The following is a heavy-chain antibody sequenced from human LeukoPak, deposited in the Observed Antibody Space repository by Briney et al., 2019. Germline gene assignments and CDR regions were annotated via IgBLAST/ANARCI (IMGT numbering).Heavy chain of an antibody. Sequence: ASVKVSCKASGYTFTSYGISWVRQTPGQGLEWMGWISAYNGNTNYAQKLQGRVTMTTDTSTSTAYMELRSLRSDDTAVYYCARERGPGLFYDSSGHLDYWGQGTLVTVSS. CDR1: GYTFTSYG. V-gene: IGHV1-18*01. J-gene: IGHJ4*02. D-gene: IGHD3-22*01. CDR2: ISAYNGNT. CDR3: ARERGPGLFYDSSGHLDY.